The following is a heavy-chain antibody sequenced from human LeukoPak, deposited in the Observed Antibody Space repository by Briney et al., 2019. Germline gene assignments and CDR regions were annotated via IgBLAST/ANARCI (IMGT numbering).Heavy chain of an antibody. CDR1: GFTFSSYA. V-gene: IGHV3-23*01. J-gene: IGHJ4*02. CDR2: ISGSAGST. CDR3: ANYYGSGSYCDY. D-gene: IGHD3-10*01. Sequence: PGGSLRLSCAPSGFTFSSYAMSWVPEAPGKGLEWVSAISGSAGSTYYADSVKGRFTSSRDNSKNTLYLQMNSLRAEYTAVYYCANYYGSGSYCDYWGQGTLVTVSS.